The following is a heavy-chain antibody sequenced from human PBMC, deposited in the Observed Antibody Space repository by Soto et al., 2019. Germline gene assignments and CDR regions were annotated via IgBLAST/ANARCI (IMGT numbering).Heavy chain of an antibody. J-gene: IGHJ6*02. D-gene: IGHD3-22*01. Sequence: QVQLVESGGGVVQPGRSLRLSCAASGFTFSSYGMHWVRQAPGKGLEWVAVIWYDGSNKYYADSVKGRFTISRDNSKNTLYLQMNSLRAEDTAVYYCARESSYYDPQAAYYYCGMDVWGQGTTVTVSS. CDR1: GFTFSSYG. V-gene: IGHV3-33*01. CDR2: IWYDGSNK. CDR3: ARESSYYDPQAAYYYCGMDV.